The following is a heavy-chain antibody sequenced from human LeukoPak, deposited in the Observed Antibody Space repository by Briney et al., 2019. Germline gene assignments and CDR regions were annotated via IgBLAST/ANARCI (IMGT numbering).Heavy chain of an antibody. CDR1: GGSISNYY. CDR2: IYYSGST. V-gene: IGHV4-59*01. D-gene: IGHD3-3*01. CDR3: ARANCDFWGGYPNRYDP. J-gene: IGHJ5*02. Sequence: SETLPPICTVSGGSISNYYWTWIRQPPGKGLEWIGYIYYSGSTNYNTSLKSRVTISVDTSKNQFSLKLSSVTAADTAVYYCARANCDFWGGYPNRYDPFYQRTLVSVSS.